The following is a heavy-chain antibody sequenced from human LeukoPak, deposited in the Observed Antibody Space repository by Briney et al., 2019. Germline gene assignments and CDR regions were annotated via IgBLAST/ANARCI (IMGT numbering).Heavy chain of an antibody. Sequence: SETLSLTCAVYGGSFSGYYWSWIRQPPGKGLEWIGEIYHSGSTNYNPSLKSRVTISVDKSKNQFSLKLSSVTAADTAVYYCARLAVAAQSGFDYWGQGTLVTVSS. V-gene: IGHV4-34*01. CDR3: ARLAVAAQSGFDY. D-gene: IGHD6-19*01. J-gene: IGHJ4*02. CDR2: IYHSGST. CDR1: GGSFSGYY.